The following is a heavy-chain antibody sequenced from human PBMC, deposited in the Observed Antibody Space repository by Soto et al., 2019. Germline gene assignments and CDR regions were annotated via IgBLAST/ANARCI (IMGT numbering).Heavy chain of an antibody. D-gene: IGHD5-18*01. CDR1: GVSISSSSYY. V-gene: IGHV4-39*01. CDR2: IYYSGST. Sequence: SETLSLTCTFSGVSISSSSYYWGWIRQPPGKGLEWIGSIYYSGSTYYNPSLKSRVTISVDTSKNQFSLKLSSVTAADTAVYYCATIPLEYSYGTLDYWGQGTLVTVSS. CDR3: ATIPLEYSYGTLDY. J-gene: IGHJ4*02.